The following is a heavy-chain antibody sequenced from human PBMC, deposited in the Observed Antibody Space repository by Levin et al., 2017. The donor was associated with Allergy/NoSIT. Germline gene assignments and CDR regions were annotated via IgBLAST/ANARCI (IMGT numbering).Heavy chain of an antibody. J-gene: IGHJ3*02. CDR1: GFTFSSYW. CDR2: IKQDGSEK. D-gene: IGHD2-15*01. V-gene: IGHV3-7*01. CDR3: ARFIVVVVAATLGDAFDI. Sequence: GGSLRLSCAASGFTFSSYWMSWVRQAPGKGLEWVANIKQDGSEKYYVDSVKGRFTISRDNAKNSLYLQMNSLRAEDTAVYYCARFIVVVVAATLGDAFDIWGQGTMVTVSS.